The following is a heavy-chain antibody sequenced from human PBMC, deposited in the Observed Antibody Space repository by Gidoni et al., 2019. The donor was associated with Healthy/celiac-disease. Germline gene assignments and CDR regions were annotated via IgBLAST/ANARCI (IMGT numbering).Heavy chain of an antibody. CDR1: GYTFTSYG. CDR3: AGVGATDAFDI. Sequence: QVQLVQSGAAVKKPGTSVKVSCKASGYTFTSYGINWVRQAPGQGLEWMGWISDYNGNTNYAQKLQGRVTRTTDTSTRTAYMELRSMRSDDTAVYYCAGVGATDAFDIWGQGTMVTVSS. J-gene: IGHJ3*02. CDR2: ISDYNGNT. V-gene: IGHV1-18*01. D-gene: IGHD1-26*01.